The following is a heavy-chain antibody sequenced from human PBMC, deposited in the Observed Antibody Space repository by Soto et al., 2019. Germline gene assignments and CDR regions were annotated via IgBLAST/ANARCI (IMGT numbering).Heavy chain of an antibody. D-gene: IGHD2-21*02. V-gene: IGHV4-59*01. CDR3: AGSCCATYTCYYFGY. CDR1: GGSISPNY. Sequence: SETLSLTCTVSGGSISPNYWSWIRQTPGKGLEWIGYLYYTGHATSNPSLSSRISFSVDTSRYQFSLMLSSVTVAHSAAYYCAGSCCATYTCYYFGYWGRGTLVAVSS. J-gene: IGHJ4*02. CDR2: LYYTGHA.